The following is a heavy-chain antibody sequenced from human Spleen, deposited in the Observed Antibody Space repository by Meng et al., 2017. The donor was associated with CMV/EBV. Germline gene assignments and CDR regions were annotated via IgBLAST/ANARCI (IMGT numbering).Heavy chain of an antibody. CDR1: GGSFSRYF. CDR2: IDQSGIT. Sequence: SQTLSLTCAVYGGSFSRYFWSWIRQSPGKGLEWIAEIDQSGITNYNPSLKSRVTISVDTSKNQFSLKLSSVTAADTAVYYCARLTRGRGYYYYYYGMDVWGQGTTVTVSS. J-gene: IGHJ6*02. CDR3: ARLTRGRGYYYYYYGMDV. D-gene: IGHD3-10*01. V-gene: IGHV4-34*01.